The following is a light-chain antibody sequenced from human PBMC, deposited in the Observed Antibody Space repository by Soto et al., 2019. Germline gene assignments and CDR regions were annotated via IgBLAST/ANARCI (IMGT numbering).Light chain of an antibody. CDR1: TSNIGNNY. Sequence: QAVVTQPPSVSAAPGQKVTISCSGSTSNIGNNYVSWYQQFPGAAPKLLISGNNERPSGIPDRFSGSKSGTSATLGITGLQTGDEADYYCGSWDSSLSGVVFGGGTKVTVL. J-gene: IGLJ2*01. V-gene: IGLV1-51*01. CDR3: GSWDSSLSGVV. CDR2: GNN.